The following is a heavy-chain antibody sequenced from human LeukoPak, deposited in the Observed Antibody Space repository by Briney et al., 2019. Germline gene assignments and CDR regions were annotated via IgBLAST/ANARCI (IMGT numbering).Heavy chain of an antibody. CDR3: ARGFLLGYCSSTSCPRRWFDP. Sequence: GASVKVSCKASAYTFTGYYMHWLRQPHAQGIEWMGSIYPNSGGTNYAQKYHGRVTITRYTSISTAYMELCRLRSDDTAVYYCARGFLLGYCSSTSCPRRWFDPWGQGTLVTVSS. J-gene: IGHJ5*02. D-gene: IGHD2-2*01. CDR1: AYTFTGYY. CDR2: IYPNSGGT. V-gene: IGHV1-2*02.